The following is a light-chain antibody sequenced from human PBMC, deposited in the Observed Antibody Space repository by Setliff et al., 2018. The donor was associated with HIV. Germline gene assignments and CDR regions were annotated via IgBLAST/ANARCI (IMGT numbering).Light chain of an antibody. CDR1: SSDIGSHDY. CDR2: DVS. Sequence: QSVLTQPASVSGSPGQSITISCTGTSSDIGSHDYVSWYQQHPGKVPELLIYDVSKRPPGASNRFSGSKSGDSASLTISRLHPEDEADYYCSPYISSSTLVVFGGGTKVTVL. J-gene: IGLJ2*01. V-gene: IGLV2-14*03. CDR3: SPYISSSTLVV.